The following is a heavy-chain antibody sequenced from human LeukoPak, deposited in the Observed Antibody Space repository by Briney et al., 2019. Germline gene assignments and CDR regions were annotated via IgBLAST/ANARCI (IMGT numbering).Heavy chain of an antibody. CDR3: ARDGTYGDYNYYYGLDV. CDR1: GFTFRTYS. D-gene: IGHD4-17*01. V-gene: IGHV3-48*02. Sequence: GGSLRLSCAASGFTFRTYSMIWVRQAPGKGLEWVSYITGSSSTKYYADSEKGRFTISRDNAKNSLYLQMNSLRDEDTAVYYCARDGTYGDYNYYYGLDVWGQGTPVTVSS. J-gene: IGHJ6*02. CDR2: ITGSSSTK.